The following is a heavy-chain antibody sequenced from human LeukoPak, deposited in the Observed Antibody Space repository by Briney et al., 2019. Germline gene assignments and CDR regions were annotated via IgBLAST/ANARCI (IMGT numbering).Heavy chain of an antibody. CDR1: GYTFTSYD. Sequence: ASVKVSCKASGYTFTSYDINWVRPATGQGLEWMGWMNPNSGNTGYAQKFQGRVTMTRNTSISTAYMELSSLRSEDTAVYYCARLPYYYDSSGYYTGAFDIWGQGTMVTVSS. J-gene: IGHJ3*02. CDR2: MNPNSGNT. D-gene: IGHD3-22*01. V-gene: IGHV1-8*01. CDR3: ARLPYYYDSSGYYTGAFDI.